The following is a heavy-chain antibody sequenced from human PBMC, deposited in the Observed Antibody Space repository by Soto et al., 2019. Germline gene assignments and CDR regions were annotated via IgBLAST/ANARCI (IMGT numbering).Heavy chain of an antibody. Sequence: SETLSLTCTVSGASITNTDYYWSWIRQPPGKGLEWIGYIYYTGSTNYNPSLKSRVTISVDTSKNQFSLNLSSVTAADTALYYCARLNAGTTYYYYGMDVWGQGTTVTVSS. CDR1: GASITNTDYY. CDR2: IYYTGST. V-gene: IGHV4-61*05. J-gene: IGHJ6*02. D-gene: IGHD1-7*01. CDR3: ARLNAGTTYYYYGMDV.